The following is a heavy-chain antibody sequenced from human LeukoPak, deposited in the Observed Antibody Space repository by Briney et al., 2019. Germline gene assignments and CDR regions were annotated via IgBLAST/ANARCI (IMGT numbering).Heavy chain of an antibody. CDR3: ARGDGSRLDY. CDR1: GFTFSSYG. D-gene: IGHD2-15*01. Sequence: PGRSLRLSCAASGFTFSSYGMHWVRQAPGKGLEWVAVIWYDGSNKYYADSVKGRFTISRDNSKNTLYLQMNSLRAKDTAVYYCARGDGSRLDYWGQGTLVTVSS. CDR2: IWYDGSNK. J-gene: IGHJ4*02. V-gene: IGHV3-33*01.